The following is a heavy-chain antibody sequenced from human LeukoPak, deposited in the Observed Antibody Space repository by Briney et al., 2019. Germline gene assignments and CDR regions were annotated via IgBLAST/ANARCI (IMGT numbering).Heavy chain of an antibody. Sequence: SETLSLTCTVSGGSISSGGYYWSWIRQHPGTGLEWIGYIYYSGSTYYNPSLKSRVTISVDTSKNQFSLKLSSVTAADTAVYYCARVARNYYGSGSDTFDYWGQGTLVTVSS. CDR1: GGSISSGGYY. J-gene: IGHJ4*02. CDR3: ARVARNYYGSGSDTFDY. V-gene: IGHV4-31*03. CDR2: IYYSGST. D-gene: IGHD3-10*01.